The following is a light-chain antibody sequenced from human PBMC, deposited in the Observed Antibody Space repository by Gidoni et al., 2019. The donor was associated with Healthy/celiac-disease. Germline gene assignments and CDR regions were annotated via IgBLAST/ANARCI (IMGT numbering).Light chain of an antibody. CDR2: DAS. J-gene: IGKJ5*01. V-gene: IGKV1-13*02. CDR1: QGISSA. Sequence: AIQFTQSPSSLSASVGDRVTITCRASQGISSALAWYQQKPGKAPKLLIYDASSLESGVPSRFSGSGSGTDFTLTISSLQPEDFATYYCQQFNSYPITFXQXKRLEIK. CDR3: QQFNSYPIT.